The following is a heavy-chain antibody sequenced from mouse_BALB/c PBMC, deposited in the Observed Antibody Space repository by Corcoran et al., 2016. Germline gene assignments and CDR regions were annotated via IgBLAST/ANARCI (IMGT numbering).Heavy chain of an antibody. CDR2: INTYTGEP. V-gene: IGHV9-3-1*01. CDR3: AREPYAMDY. Sequence: QIQLVQTGPELKKPGENVKSSCKDSGYTFTNYGMNWVKQAPGKGLKWMGWINTYTGEPTYADDFKGRFAFSLETSASTAYLQINNLKNEDTATYFCAREPYAMDYWGQGTSVTVSS. J-gene: IGHJ4*01. CDR1: GYTFTNYG.